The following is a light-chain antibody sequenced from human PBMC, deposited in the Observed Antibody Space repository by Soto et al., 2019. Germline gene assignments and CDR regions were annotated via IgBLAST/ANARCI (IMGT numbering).Light chain of an antibody. V-gene: IGKV1-5*03. J-gene: IGKJ1*01. CDR2: KAS. Sequence: DIQITQSHSTIHASVGARVTSTXXASQSISSWLAWYQQKPGKAPKLLIYKASSLESGVPSRFSGSGSGTEFTLTISSLQPDDFATYYCQQYNSYSKTFGQGTKVDIK. CDR1: QSISSW. CDR3: QQYNSYSKT.